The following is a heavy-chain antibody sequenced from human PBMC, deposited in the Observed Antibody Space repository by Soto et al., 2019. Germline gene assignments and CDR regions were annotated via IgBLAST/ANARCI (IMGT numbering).Heavy chain of an antibody. CDR1: GFTFSGSA. Sequence: PGGSLRLSCAASGFTFSGSAMHWVRQASGKGLEWVGRIRSKANSYATAYAASVKGRFTISRDDSKNTAYLQMNSLKTEDTAVYYCTRPSTGDTIFGVTTGYWGQGTLVTVSS. D-gene: IGHD3-3*01. J-gene: IGHJ4*02. V-gene: IGHV3-73*01. CDR3: TRPSTGDTIFGVTTGY. CDR2: IRSKANSYAT.